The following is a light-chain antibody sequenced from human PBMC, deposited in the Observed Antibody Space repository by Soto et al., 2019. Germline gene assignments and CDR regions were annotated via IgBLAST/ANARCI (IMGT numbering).Light chain of an antibody. CDR3: QQYETFSGT. CDR1: LGISSA. Sequence: AIQLTQSPSSLSASVGDRVTMTCRASLGISSAVAWYQQKPGKAPKLLVYSASTLQSGVPSRFSGSGSGTHFTLTISSLHPEDFATYYCQQYETFSGTFGPGTKVEI. V-gene: IGKV1-13*02. J-gene: IGKJ1*01. CDR2: SAS.